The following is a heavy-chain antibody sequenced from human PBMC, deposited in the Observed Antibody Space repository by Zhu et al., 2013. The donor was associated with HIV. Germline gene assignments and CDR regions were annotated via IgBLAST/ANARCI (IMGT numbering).Heavy chain of an antibody. J-gene: IGHJ4*02. CDR1: GGTFNNYA. CDR2: IIPIFDTP. V-gene: IGHV1-69*14. Sequence: QVQLVQSGAEVKKPGSSVTVSCESSGGTFNNYAISWVRQAPGQGLEWMGEIIPIFDTPNYAQKFQDRITIIADKSTTTAYMELSSLRSDDTAVYYCARGTWRCTDGLCFATTIHYYFDSWGQGTWSPSPQ. CDR3: ARGTWRCTDGLCFATTIHYYFDS. D-gene: IGHD2-8*01.